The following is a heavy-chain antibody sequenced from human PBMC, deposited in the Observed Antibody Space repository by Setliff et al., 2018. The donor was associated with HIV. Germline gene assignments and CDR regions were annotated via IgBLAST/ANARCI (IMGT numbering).Heavy chain of an antibody. CDR2: IYYSGST. CDR3: ARGVTHPPPFGAFDI. D-gene: IGHD5-18*01. V-gene: IGHV4-59*01. Sequence: SETLSLTCTVSGGSISTYYWSWIRQSPGKGLEWIGYIYYSGSTKYNPSLKSRLTISVDTSKNQFSLKLRPVTAADTAFYYCARGVTHPPPFGAFDIWGLGTLVTVSS. J-gene: IGHJ3*02. CDR1: GGSISTYY.